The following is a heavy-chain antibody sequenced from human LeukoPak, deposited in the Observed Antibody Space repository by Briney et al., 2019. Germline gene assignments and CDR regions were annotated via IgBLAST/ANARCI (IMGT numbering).Heavy chain of an antibody. CDR2: ISGSGGST. D-gene: IGHD6-19*01. CDR3: TRAYSSNWYDS. Sequence: PGGSLRLSCAASGFTFSSYAMSWVRQAPGKGLEWVSGISGSGGSTYYADSVKGRFTISRDNSKDTLYLQMNSLRAEDTAVYYCTRAYSSNWYDSWGQGTLVTVSS. CDR1: GFTFSSYA. J-gene: IGHJ5*01. V-gene: IGHV3-23*01.